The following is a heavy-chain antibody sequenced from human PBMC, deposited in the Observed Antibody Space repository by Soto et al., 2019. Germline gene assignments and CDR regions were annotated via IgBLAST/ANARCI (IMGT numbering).Heavy chain of an antibody. V-gene: IGHV1-46*03. CDR2: INPSVGST. J-gene: IGHJ6*03. Sequence: QVQLVQSGAEVKKPGASVKVSCKASGYTFTSYYMHWVRQAPGQGLEGMGIINPSVGSTSYAQKFQGRVTMTRDTSTSTVYMELSSLRSEDTAVYYCARASRGCSSTSCYARSYYYYYMDVWGKGTTVTVSS. CDR1: GYTFTSYY. D-gene: IGHD2-2*01. CDR3: ARASRGCSSTSCYARSYYYYYMDV.